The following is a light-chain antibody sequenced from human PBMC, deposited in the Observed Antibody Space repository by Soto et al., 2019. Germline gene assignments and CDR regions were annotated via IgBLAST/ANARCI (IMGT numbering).Light chain of an antibody. J-gene: IGKJ2*01. CDR1: ETIGRAY. V-gene: IGKV3-20*01. CDR2: ATS. CDR3: YQYATSPFT. Sequence: IVLTQSPGTLSLSPGERATVSCRASETIGRAYFAWYQHRPGRTPRLVLSATSNRAAGIPDRFGGSGSGADFTLTISGVEPEDFAVYYCYQYATSPFTFGQGTKLEI.